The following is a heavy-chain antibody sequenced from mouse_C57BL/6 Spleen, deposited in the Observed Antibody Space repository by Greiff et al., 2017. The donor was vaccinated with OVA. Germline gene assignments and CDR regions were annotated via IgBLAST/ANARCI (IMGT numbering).Heavy chain of an antibody. CDR3: ARYHYGSSRYAMDY. V-gene: IGHV1-22*01. CDR2: INPNNGGT. J-gene: IGHJ4*01. D-gene: IGHD1-1*01. CDR1: GYTFTDYN. Sequence: EVQLQQSGPELVKPGASVKMSCKASGYTFTDYNMHWVKQSHGKSLEWIGYINPNNGGTSYNQKFKGKATLTVNKSSSTAYMELRSLTSEDSAVYYCARYHYGSSRYAMDYWGQGTSVTVSS.